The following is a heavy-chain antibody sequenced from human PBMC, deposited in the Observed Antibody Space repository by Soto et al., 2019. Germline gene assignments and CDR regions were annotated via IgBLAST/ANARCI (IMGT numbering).Heavy chain of an antibody. D-gene: IGHD6-25*01. V-gene: IGHV6-1*01. J-gene: IGHJ6*02. Sequence: SQTLSLTCAISGDTVSTNSATWNWIRQSPSRGLEWLGRTYYRSKWYNDYGRSLQSRMTINTDTSKNQFSLQLSSVTPEDTAVYFCARGPGVLSTGNGLDVWGQGTTVTVSS. CDR1: GDTVSTNSAT. CDR3: ARGPGVLSTGNGLDV. CDR2: TYYRSKWYN.